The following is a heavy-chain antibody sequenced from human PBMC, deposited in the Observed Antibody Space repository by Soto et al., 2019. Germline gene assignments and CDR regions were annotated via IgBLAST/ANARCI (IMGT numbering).Heavy chain of an antibody. CDR3: TKSPRVATVFRWGLDP. CDR1: GFSVSDYA. V-gene: IGHV3-23*01. CDR2: LSGSETM. Sequence: GSLRLSCAASGFSVSDYAIAWVRQAPGKGLEWVSSLSGSETMRQADSVKGRFTISRDNSKNTVYLQMNNLRVEDTALYYCTKSPRVATVFRWGLDPWGQGTLVTGSS. D-gene: IGHD5-12*01. J-gene: IGHJ5*02.